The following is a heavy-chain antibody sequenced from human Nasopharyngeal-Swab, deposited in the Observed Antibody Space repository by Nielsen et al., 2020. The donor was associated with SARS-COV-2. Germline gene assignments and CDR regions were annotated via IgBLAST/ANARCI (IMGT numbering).Heavy chain of an antibody. Sequence: GESLKISCAASGFTFSSYAMHWVRQAPGKGLEWVAVISYDGSNKYYADSVKGRFTISRDNSKNMLYLQMNSLRAEDTAVYYCARGSVGGFDYWGQGTLVTVSS. J-gene: IGHJ4*02. CDR3: ARGSVGGFDY. CDR1: GFTFSSYA. D-gene: IGHD3-16*01. V-gene: IGHV3-30-3*01. CDR2: ISYDGSNK.